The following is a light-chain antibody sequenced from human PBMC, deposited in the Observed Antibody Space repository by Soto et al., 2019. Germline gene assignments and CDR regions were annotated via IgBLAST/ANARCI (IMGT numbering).Light chain of an antibody. CDR2: AAS. Sequence: DIQLTQSPSFLSASIGDRVTITCRASQGISSYLAWYQQKPGKAPKLLISAASTLQSGVPSRFSGSGSGTEFTLTISSLQPEDFATYYGQQFNSYPLTFGGGTKVEI. J-gene: IGKJ4*01. V-gene: IGKV1-9*01. CDR3: QQFNSYPLT. CDR1: QGISSY.